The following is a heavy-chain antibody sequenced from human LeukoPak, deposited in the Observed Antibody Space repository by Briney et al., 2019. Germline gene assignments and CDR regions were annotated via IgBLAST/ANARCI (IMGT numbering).Heavy chain of an antibody. J-gene: IGHJ4*02. CDR3: ARGKRYYYDSSGLFDY. D-gene: IGHD3-22*01. CDR1: GFTFSSYE. V-gene: IGHV3-48*03. Sequence: PGGSLRLSCAASGFTFSSYEMNWVRQAPGKGLEWVSYISSSGSTIYYADSVKGRFTISRDNAKNSLYLQMNSLRAEDTAVYYCARGKRYYYDSSGLFDYWGQGTLVTFSS. CDR2: ISSSGSTI.